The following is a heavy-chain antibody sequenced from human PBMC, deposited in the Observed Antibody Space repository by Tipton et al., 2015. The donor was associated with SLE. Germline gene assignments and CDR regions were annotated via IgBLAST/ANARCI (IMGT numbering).Heavy chain of an antibody. J-gene: IGHJ4*02. CDR3: ARQPYYESPFDY. D-gene: IGHD3-22*01. CDR2: IYYSGRT. V-gene: IGHV4-39*01. CDR1: GGSISSSTYY. Sequence: LRLSCTVSGGSISSSTYYWVWIRQPPGKGLEWIGSIYYSGRTYYNPSLKSRVTISVDPSKNQFSLTLNSVTAADTAIYFCARQPYYESPFDYWGQGTLVTVSS.